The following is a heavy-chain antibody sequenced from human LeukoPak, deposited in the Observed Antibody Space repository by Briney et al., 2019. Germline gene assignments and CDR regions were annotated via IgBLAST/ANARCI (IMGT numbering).Heavy chain of an antibody. CDR1: GYTFTSYG. D-gene: IGHD2-2*01. Sequence: ASVKVSRKASGYTFTSYGISWVRQAPGQGLEWMGWISAYNGNTNYAQKLQGRVIMTTDTSTSTAYMELRSLRSDDTAEYYCARGQYQLLRRDPAKYYFDYWGQGTLVTVSS. J-gene: IGHJ4*02. CDR2: ISAYNGNT. V-gene: IGHV1-18*04. CDR3: ARGQYQLLRRDPAKYYFDY.